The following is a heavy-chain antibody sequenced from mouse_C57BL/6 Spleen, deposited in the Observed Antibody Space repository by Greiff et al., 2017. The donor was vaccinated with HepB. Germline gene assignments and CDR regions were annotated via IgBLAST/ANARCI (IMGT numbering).Heavy chain of an antibody. CDR1: GYTFTSYW. CDR3: ARVIPGGSSYGFAY. V-gene: IGHV1-55*01. D-gene: IGHD1-1*01. Sequence: VQLQQPGAELVKPGASVKLSCKASGYTFTSYWITWVKQRPGQGLEWIGDIYPGSGSTNYNEKFKSKATLTVDTSSSTAYMQLSSLTSEDSAVYCGARVIPGGSSYGFAYWGQGTLVTVSA. CDR2: IYPGSGST. J-gene: IGHJ3*01.